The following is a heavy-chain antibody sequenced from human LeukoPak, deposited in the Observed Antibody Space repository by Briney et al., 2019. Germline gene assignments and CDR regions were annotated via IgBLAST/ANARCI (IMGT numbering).Heavy chain of an antibody. J-gene: IGHJ5*02. CDR3: ASALWFGELELDP. CDR1: GGSISSSSYY. CDR2: IYYSGST. D-gene: IGHD3-10*01. Sequence: PSETLSLTYTVSGGSISSSSYYWGWIRQPPGKGLEWIGSIYYSGSTYYNPSPKSRVTISVDMSKNQFSMKLSSVTAADTAVYYCASALWFGELELDPWGQGTLVTVSS. V-gene: IGHV4-39*01.